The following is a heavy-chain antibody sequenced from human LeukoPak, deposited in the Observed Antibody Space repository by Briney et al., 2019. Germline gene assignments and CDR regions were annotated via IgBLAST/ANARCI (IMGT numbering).Heavy chain of an antibody. CDR3: ARRGSFDY. V-gene: IGHV4-34*01. CDR1: GFTFADYN. CDR2: INHSGST. Sequence: GSLRLSCTASGFTFADYNMNWVRQPPGKGLEWIGEINHSGSTNYNPSLKSRVTISVDTSKNQFSLKLSSVTAADTAVYYCARRGSFDYWGQGTLVTVSS. J-gene: IGHJ4*02.